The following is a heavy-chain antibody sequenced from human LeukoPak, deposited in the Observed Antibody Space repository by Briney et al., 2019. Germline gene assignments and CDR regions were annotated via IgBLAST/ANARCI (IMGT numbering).Heavy chain of an antibody. CDR2: MNEDGSER. CDR1: GFAFRNYF. J-gene: IGHJ6*04. D-gene: IGHD3-10*02. Sequence: GGSLRLSCATSGFAFRNYFMMWVRQAPGKGLEWVANMNEDGSERNYLDSVKGRFTISRDNVQNSLYLQMNSLRAEDTAVYYCAELGITMIGGVWGKGTTVTISS. CDR3: AELGITMIGGV. V-gene: IGHV3-7*01.